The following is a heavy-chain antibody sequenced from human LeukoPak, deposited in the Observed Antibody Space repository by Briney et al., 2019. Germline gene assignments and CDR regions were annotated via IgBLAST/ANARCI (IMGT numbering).Heavy chain of an antibody. CDR2: INHSGST. CDR3: ARGRQSFGTYDSSDYSVLGARGFQH. D-gene: IGHD3-22*01. V-gene: IGHV4-34*01. CDR1: GGSFSGYY. J-gene: IGHJ1*01. Sequence: PSETLSLTCAVYGGSFSGYYWSWIRQPPGKGLEWIGEINHSGSTNCNPSLKSRVTISVDTSKNQFSLKLSSVTAADTAVYYCARGRQSFGTYDSSDYSVLGARGFQHWGQGTLVTVSS.